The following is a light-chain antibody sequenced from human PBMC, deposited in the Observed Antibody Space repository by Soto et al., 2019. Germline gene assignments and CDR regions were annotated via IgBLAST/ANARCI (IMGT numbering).Light chain of an antibody. CDR1: QSVSKY. CDR2: DAS. J-gene: IGKJ4*01. V-gene: IGKV3-11*01. Sequence: EIVLTQSPATLSLSPGERATLSCRASQSVSKYLAWYQQKPGQAPRLLIHDASNRATGIPARFSGSGSGTDFTLTISSLEPEDFGVYYCQQRSNWPQITFGGGTKVENK. CDR3: QQRSNWPQIT.